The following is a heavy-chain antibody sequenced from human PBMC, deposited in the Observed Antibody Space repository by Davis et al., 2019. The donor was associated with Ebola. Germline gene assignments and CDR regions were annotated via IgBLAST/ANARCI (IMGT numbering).Heavy chain of an antibody. CDR2: IYNSGST. Sequence: MPSETLSLTCTVSGGSTSSHYWSWIRQPPGKGLELIGYIYNSGSTKYNPSLKSRVTISVDTAKNQFSLKLSSVTAADTAVYYCARGNIAAASWFDPWGQGTLVTVSS. CDR3: ARGNIAAASWFDP. D-gene: IGHD6-13*01. CDR1: GGSTSSHY. J-gene: IGHJ5*02. V-gene: IGHV4-59*11.